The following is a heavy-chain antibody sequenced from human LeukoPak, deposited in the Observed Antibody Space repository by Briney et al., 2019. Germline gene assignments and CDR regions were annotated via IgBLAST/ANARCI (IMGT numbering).Heavy chain of an antibody. CDR3: ARDAVAGTGRGCYYYGMDV. J-gene: IGHJ6*02. Sequence: PGGSLRLSCAASGFTFSSYSMNWVRQAPGKGLEWVSSISSSSSYIYYADSVKGRFTISRDNAKNSLYLQMNSLRAEDTAVYYCARDAVAGTGRGCYYYGMDVWGQGTTVTVSS. D-gene: IGHD6-19*01. CDR2: ISSSSSYI. CDR1: GFTFSSYS. V-gene: IGHV3-21*01.